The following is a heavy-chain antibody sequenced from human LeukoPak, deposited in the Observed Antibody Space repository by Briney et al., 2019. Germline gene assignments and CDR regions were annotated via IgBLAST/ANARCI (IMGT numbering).Heavy chain of an antibody. CDR3: ARELRGYCSGGSCYYYFDY. CDR1: GFTFSDYY. J-gene: IGHJ4*02. D-gene: IGHD2-15*01. V-gene: IGHV3-11*01. CDR2: ISSSGSTI. Sequence: GGSLRLSCAASGFTFSDYYMSWIRHAPGKGLEWVSYISSSGSTIYYADSVKGRFTISRDNAKNSLYLQMNSLRAEDTAVYYCARELRGYCSGGSCYYYFDYWGQGTLVTVSS.